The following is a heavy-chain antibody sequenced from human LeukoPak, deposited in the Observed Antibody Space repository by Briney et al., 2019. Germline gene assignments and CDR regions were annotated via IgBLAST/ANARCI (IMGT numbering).Heavy chain of an antibody. V-gene: IGHV1-69*13. CDR2: IIPIFGTA. CDR3: ARADSSGYRTLGWFDP. D-gene: IGHD3-22*01. Sequence: GASVKVSCKASGGTFSSYAISWVRQAPGQGLEWMGGIIPIFGTANYAQKFQGRVTITADESTSTAYMELSSLRSEDTAVYYCARADSSGYRTLGWFDPWGQGTLVTVSS. J-gene: IGHJ5*02. CDR1: GGTFSSYA.